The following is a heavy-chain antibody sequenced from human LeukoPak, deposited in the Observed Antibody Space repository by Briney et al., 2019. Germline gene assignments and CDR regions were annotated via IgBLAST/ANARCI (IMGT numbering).Heavy chain of an antibody. CDR3: ARSPGSSSYYYYGMDV. CDR2: IVVGSGNT. V-gene: IGHV1-58*01. CDR1: GFTFTSSA. Sequence: ASVKVSCKASGFTFTSSAVQWVRQARGQRLEWIGWIVVGSGNTNYAQKFQERVTITRDMSTSTAYMELSSLRSEDTAVYYCARSPGSSSYYYYGMDVWGQGTTVTVSS. D-gene: IGHD6-6*01. J-gene: IGHJ6*02.